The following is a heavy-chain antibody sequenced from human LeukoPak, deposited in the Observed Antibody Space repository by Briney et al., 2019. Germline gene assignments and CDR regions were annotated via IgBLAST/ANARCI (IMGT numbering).Heavy chain of an antibody. J-gene: IGHJ4*02. CDR2: ISGSGGST. D-gene: IGHD6-13*01. CDR3: AKDTVAAARGPFDY. CDR1: GFTFSSYA. Sequence: PGGSLRLSCAASGFTFSSYAISWVRQAPGKRLEWVSAISGSGGSTYYADSVKGRFTISRDNSKNTLYLQMNSLRAEDTAVYYCAKDTVAAARGPFDYWGQGTLVTVSS. V-gene: IGHV3-23*01.